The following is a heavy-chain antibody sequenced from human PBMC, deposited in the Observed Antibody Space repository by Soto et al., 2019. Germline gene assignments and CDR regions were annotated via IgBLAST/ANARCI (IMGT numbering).Heavy chain of an antibody. J-gene: IGHJ4*02. CDR2: IYYSGST. Sequence: KASETLSLTCTVSGGSISSGGYYWSWIRQHPGKGLEWIGYIYYSGSTYYNPSLKSRVTISVDTSKNQFSLKLSSVTAADTAVYYCARGIGCSSTSCYEGTYYFDYWGQGTLVTVSS. CDR3: ARGIGCSSTSCYEGTYYFDY. CDR1: GGSISSGGYY. D-gene: IGHD2-2*01. V-gene: IGHV4-31*03.